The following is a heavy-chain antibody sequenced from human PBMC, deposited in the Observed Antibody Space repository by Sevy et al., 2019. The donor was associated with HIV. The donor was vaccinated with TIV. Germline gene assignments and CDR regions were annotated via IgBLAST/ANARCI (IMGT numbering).Heavy chain of an antibody. D-gene: IGHD2-8*01. CDR2: IYHLGST. V-gene: IGHV4-31*11. CDR3: GREAVYCSNGVCYTGWFDP. Sequence: SETLSLTCAVSGGSVSSDNYYWTWIRQHPGKGLEWIGYIYHLGSTSSNPSLKSRVTISVDTSQNQFSLKLRSVTAADTAVYCCGREAVYCSNGVCYTGWFDPWGQGTLVTVSS. CDR1: GGSVSSDNYY. J-gene: IGHJ5*02.